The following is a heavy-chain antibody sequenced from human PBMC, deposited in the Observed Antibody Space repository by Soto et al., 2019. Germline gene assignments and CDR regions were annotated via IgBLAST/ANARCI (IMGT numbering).Heavy chain of an antibody. Sequence: SETLSLTCAVSGGSISSGGYSWSWIQQPPGKGLDWIGYIYHSGSTYYNPSLKSRVTISVDRSKNQLSLKLSSVHAANTAVYYCDRVPGTWGNGTLVTASS. D-gene: IGHD3-10*01. CDR2: IYHSGST. CDR1: GGSISSGGYS. V-gene: IGHV4-30-2*01. J-gene: IGHJ5*01. CDR3: DRVPGT.